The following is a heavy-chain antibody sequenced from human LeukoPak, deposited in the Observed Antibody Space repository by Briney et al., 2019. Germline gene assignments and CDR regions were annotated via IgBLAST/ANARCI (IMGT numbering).Heavy chain of an antibody. V-gene: IGHV3-48*03. CDR1: GFTFSSYA. D-gene: IGHD3-10*02. Sequence: GGSLRLSCAASGFTFSSYAMHWVRQAPGKGLEWVSYISSSGSTIYYADSVKGLFTISKTNAKNSLYLQMNSLRAEDRAVYYCAELGITMIGGVWGKGTMVTISS. J-gene: IGHJ6*01. CDR3: AELGITMIGGV. CDR2: ISSSGSTI.